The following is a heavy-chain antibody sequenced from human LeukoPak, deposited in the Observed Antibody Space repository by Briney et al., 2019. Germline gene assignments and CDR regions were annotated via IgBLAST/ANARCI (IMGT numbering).Heavy chain of an antibody. CDR2: MSPGSGYT. D-gene: IGHD2/OR15-2a*01. J-gene: IGHJ4*02. CDR3: ARGIDAGVDY. V-gene: IGHV1-8*02. Sequence: ASVKVSCKTSGYTLTNYDINWVRQATGQGLEWLGWMSPGSGYTGYAQKFQGRVTMTRDISITTAYVELSSLRSEDTAVYYCARGIDAGVDYWGQGTLVTVPS. CDR1: GYTLTNYD.